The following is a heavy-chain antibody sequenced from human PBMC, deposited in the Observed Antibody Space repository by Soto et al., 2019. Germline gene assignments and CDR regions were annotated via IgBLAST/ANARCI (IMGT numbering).Heavy chain of an antibody. J-gene: IGHJ6*02. CDR2: IYPGDSDT. CDR3: ARHRAIAVAGTKYYYYGMDV. V-gene: IGHV5-51*01. Sequence: LKISCKGSGFSFTSYWIGWVRQMPGKGLEWMGIIYPGDSDTRYSPSFQGQVTISADKSISTAYLQWSSLKASDTAMYYCARHRAIAVAGTKYYYYGMDVWGQGTTVTVSS. CDR1: GFSFTSYW. D-gene: IGHD6-19*01.